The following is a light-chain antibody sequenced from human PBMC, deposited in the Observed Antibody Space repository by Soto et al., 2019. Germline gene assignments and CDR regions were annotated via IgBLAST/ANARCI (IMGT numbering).Light chain of an antibody. CDR2: DAS. CDR1: QSISKW. V-gene: IGKV1-5*01. Sequence: DIQMTQSPSTLSASVGDRVTMTCRASQSISKWLAWYQQKPGTAPKLLIYDASNLESGVPSRFSGSGSGTEFTLTIRSLQPDDFANYYCQQYDSYSPLTFGGGTKVEIK. J-gene: IGKJ4*01. CDR3: QQYDSYSPLT.